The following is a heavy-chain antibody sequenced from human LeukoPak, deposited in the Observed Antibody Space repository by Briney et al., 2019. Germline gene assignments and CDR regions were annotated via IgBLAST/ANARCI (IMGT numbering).Heavy chain of an antibody. J-gene: IGHJ4*02. CDR3: ARREQWLAGIDH. Sequence: ASVKVSCKASGYTFTGYYMHWVRQAPGQGLEWMGWINPNSGGTNYAQKFQGRVTMTRDTTISTAYMELSRLRSDDTAVYYCARREQWLAGIDHWGQGTLVTVSS. CDR2: INPNSGGT. CDR1: GYTFTGYY. V-gene: IGHV1-2*02. D-gene: IGHD6-19*01.